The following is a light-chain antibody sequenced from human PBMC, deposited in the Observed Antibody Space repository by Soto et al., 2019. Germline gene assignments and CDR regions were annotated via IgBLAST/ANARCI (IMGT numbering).Light chain of an antibody. CDR2: AAS. V-gene: IGKV1-6*01. Sequence: AIQMTQSPSSLSASVGDRVTITFRASQGIRNDLGWYQQKPGKAPKLLIYAASSLHSGVPSRFSGSGAGTDFSLTISSLQPEDSATYYCQQLSRYPSTFGGGTKVDIK. CDR1: QGIRND. J-gene: IGKJ4*01. CDR3: QQLSRYPST.